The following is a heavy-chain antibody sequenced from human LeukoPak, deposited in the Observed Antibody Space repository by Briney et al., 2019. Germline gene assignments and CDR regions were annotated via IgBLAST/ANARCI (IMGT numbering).Heavy chain of an antibody. D-gene: IGHD1-26*01. Sequence: GGSLRLSCAASGFTFRTYAMSWVRQAPGKGLEWVSAISAGGSNTYYADSVKGRLTISRGNSKNTLYLQMNSLRAEDTAVYYCARDRVGATDYFDYWGQGTLVTVSS. CDR1: GFTFRTYA. CDR2: ISAGGSNT. J-gene: IGHJ4*02. V-gene: IGHV3-23*01. CDR3: ARDRVGATDYFDY.